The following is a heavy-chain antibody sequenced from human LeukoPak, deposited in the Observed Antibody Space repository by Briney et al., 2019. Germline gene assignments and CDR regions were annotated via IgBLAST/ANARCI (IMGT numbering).Heavy chain of an antibody. Sequence: GGSLRLSCAASGFTFSSYWMSWVRQAPGKGLEWVATIKQDGSEKYYVDSVKGRFTISRDNAKNSLYLQMNSLRAEDTAVYYCARDRQYCSSTSCYSYFDYWGQGTLVTVSS. CDR3: ARDRQYCSSTSCYSYFDY. V-gene: IGHV3-7*01. J-gene: IGHJ4*02. CDR1: GFTFSSYW. D-gene: IGHD2-2*01. CDR2: IKQDGSEK.